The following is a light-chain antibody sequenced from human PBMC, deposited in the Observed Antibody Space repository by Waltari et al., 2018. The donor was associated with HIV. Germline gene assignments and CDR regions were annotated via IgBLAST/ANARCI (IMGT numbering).Light chain of an antibody. V-gene: IGLV1-44*01. Sequence: SELTQPPSDSGTPGQRVTIPSSGSSHNTGSYTVNWYKHLPGPAPKLLIYANHQRPSGVPDRFSGSQSDPSASLAIGGLQSEDEADYYCATWDASLSGPVFGGGTKLTVL. CDR3: ATWDASLSGPV. CDR1: SHNTGSYT. J-gene: IGLJ2*01. CDR2: ANH.